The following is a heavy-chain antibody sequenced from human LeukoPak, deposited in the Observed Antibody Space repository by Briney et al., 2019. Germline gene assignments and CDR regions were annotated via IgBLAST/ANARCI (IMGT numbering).Heavy chain of an antibody. Sequence: SVKVSCKASGGTFSSYAISWVRQAPGQGLEWMGGIIPIFGTANYAQKFQGRVTIIADESTSTAYMELSSLRSEDTAVYYCARGGLSGSYSFGYYYYGMDVWGQGTTVTVSS. CDR2: IIPIFGTA. J-gene: IGHJ6*02. D-gene: IGHD1-26*01. CDR3: ARGGLSGSYSFGYYYYGMDV. V-gene: IGHV1-69*01. CDR1: GGTFSSYA.